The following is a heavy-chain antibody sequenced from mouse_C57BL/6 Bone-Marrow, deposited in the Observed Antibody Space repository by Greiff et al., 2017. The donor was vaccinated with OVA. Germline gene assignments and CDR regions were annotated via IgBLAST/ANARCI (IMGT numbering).Heavy chain of an antibody. V-gene: IGHV1-4*01. CDR3: ASAYYSNSHFDY. J-gene: IGHJ2*01. CDR2: INPSSGYT. D-gene: IGHD2-5*01. CDR1: GYTFTSYT. Sequence: VKLQESGAELARPGASVKMSCKASGYTFTSYTMHWVKQRPGQGLEWIGYINPSSGYTKYNQKFKDKATLTADKSSSTAYMQLSSLTSEDSAVYYCASAYYSNSHFDYWGQGTTLTVSS.